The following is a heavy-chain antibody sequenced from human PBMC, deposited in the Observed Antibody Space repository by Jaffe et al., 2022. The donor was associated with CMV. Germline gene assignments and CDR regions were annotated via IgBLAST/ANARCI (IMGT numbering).Heavy chain of an antibody. CDR2: ISSSGSTI. CDR1: GFTFSSYE. CDR3: ARDSDHAFDI. Sequence: EVQLVESGGGLVQPGGSLRLSCAASGFTFSSYEMNWVRQAPGKGLEWVSYISSSGSTIYYADSVKGRFTISRDNAKNSLYLQMNSLRAEDTAVYYCARDSDHAFDIWGQGTMVTVSS. J-gene: IGHJ3*02. V-gene: IGHV3-48*03.